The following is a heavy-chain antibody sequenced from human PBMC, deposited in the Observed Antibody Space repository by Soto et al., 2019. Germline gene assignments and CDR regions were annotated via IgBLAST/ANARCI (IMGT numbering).Heavy chain of an antibody. J-gene: IGHJ4*02. CDR3: AKEGIVLMVYATYFDY. D-gene: IGHD2-8*01. V-gene: IGHV3-30*18. Sequence: QVQLVESGGGVVQPGRSLRLSCAASGFTFSSYGMHWVRQAPGKGLEWVAVISYDGSNKYYADSVKGRFTISRDNSKNTLYLQMNSLRAEDTAVYYCAKEGIVLMVYATYFDYWGQGALVTVSS. CDR1: GFTFSSYG. CDR2: ISYDGSNK.